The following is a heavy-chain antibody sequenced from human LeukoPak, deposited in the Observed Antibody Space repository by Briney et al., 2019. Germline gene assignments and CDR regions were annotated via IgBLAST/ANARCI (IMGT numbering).Heavy chain of an antibody. CDR2: IYYSGST. D-gene: IGHD4-17*01. CDR3: ARGSTVTSYY. J-gene: IGHJ4*02. CDR1: GGSISSYY. V-gene: IGHV4-59*12. Sequence: SETLSLTCTVSGGSISSYYWSWIRQPPGKGLEWIGSIYYSGSTYYNPSLKSRVTISVDTSKNQFSLKLSSVTAADTAVYYCARGSTVTSYYWGQGTLVTVSS.